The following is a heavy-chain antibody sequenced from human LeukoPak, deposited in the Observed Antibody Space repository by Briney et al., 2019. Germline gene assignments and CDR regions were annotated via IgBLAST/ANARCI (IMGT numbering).Heavy chain of an antibody. D-gene: IGHD6-25*01. Sequence: GGSLRLSCAASGFTFSSYGMHWVRQAPGKGLEWVAVIWYDGSNKYYADSVKGRFTISRDNSKNTLYLQMNSLRAEDTAVYYCARDEGEGAAAAHFDYWGQGTLVTVSS. CDR1: GFTFSSYG. CDR3: ARDEGEGAAAAHFDY. J-gene: IGHJ4*02. CDR2: IWYDGSNK. V-gene: IGHV3-33*01.